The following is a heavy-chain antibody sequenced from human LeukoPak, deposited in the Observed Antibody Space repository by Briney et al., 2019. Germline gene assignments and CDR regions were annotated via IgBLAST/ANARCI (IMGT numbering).Heavy chain of an antibody. Sequence: PGGSLRLSCAASGFTFSSYGMHWVRQAPGKGLEWVAFIRYDGSNKYYADSVKGRFTTSRDNSKNTLYLQMNSLRAEDTAVYYCAISVAVAGPPVDYWGQGTLVTVSS. J-gene: IGHJ4*02. CDR1: GFTFSSYG. V-gene: IGHV3-30*02. D-gene: IGHD6-19*01. CDR3: AISVAVAGPPVDY. CDR2: IRYDGSNK.